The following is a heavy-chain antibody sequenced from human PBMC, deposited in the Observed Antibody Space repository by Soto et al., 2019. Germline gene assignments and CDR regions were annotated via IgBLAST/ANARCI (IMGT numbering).Heavy chain of an antibody. CDR1: GYTFTGYY. CDR2: INPNSGGT. D-gene: IGHD3-22*01. J-gene: IGHJ3*02. CDR3: ARFPLWDSSGPYAFDI. V-gene: IGHV1-2*04. Sequence: XSVKVSFKASGYTFTGYYMHLVRQAPGQGLEWMGWINPNSGGTNYAQKFQGWVTMTRDTSISTAYMELSRLRSEDTAVYYCARFPLWDSSGPYAFDIWGQGTMVTVSS.